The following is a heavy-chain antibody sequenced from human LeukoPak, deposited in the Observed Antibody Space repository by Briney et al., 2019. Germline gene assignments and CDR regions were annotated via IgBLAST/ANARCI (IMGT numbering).Heavy chain of an antibody. Sequence: GGSLKLSCSASGFTFIHYAMNWVRQAPGKGPEYVSSISTDGGRTYYADSVEGRFTISRDNSKNTLYLQMTSLRTEDSAVYYCVKDQVTSMINKDFDHWGRGTLVTVSS. CDR1: GFTFIHYA. V-gene: IGHV3-64D*06. CDR3: VKDQVTSMINKDFDH. CDR2: ISTDGGRT. D-gene: IGHD3-16*01. J-gene: IGHJ4*02.